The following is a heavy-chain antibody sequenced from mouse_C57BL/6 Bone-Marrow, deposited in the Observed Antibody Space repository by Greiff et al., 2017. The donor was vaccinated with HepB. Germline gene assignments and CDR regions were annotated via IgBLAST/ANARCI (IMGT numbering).Heavy chain of an antibody. CDR1: GFTFSSYA. V-gene: IGHV5-4*01. CDR3: ARDYYGSSYGANAMDY. Sequence: EVKLMESGGGLVKPGGSLKLSCAASGFTFSSYAISWVRQTPEKRLEWVATISDGGSYTYYPDNVKGRFTISRDNAKNNLYLQMSHLKSEDTAMYYCARDYYGSSYGANAMDYWGQGTSVTVSS. D-gene: IGHD1-1*01. CDR2: ISDGGSYT. J-gene: IGHJ4*01.